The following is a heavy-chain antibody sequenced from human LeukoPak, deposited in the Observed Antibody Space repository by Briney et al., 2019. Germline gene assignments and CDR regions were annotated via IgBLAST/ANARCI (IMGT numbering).Heavy chain of an antibody. J-gene: IGHJ5*02. CDR2: ISISSSYI. V-gene: IGHV3-21*01. Sequence: GGSLRLSCAASGFTFSSYSMNWVRQAPGKGLEWASSISISSSYIYYADSVKGRFTISRDNAKNSLYLQMNSLRAEDTAVYYCATGYSSYSWFAPWGQGTLVTVSS. CDR1: GFTFSSYS. D-gene: IGHD6-13*01. CDR3: ATGYSSYSWFAP.